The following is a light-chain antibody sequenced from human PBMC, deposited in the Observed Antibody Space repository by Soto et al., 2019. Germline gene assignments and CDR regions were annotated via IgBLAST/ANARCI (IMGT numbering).Light chain of an antibody. V-gene: IGLV2-11*01. CDR2: DAT. CDR3: CSYTDTYSV. J-gene: IGLJ3*02. CDR1: SSDFGGSEF. Sequence: QSALTQPRSVSASPGQSVAISCTKTSSDFGGSEFVSWYQQQPGKAPKLIIYDATQRPSGVPDRFSGSKSGDTASLTISGLQAEDEADYYCCSYTDTYSVFGGGTKLTVL.